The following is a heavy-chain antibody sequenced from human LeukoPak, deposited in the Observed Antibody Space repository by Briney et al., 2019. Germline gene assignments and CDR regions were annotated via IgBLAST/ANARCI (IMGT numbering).Heavy chain of an antibody. D-gene: IGHD1-26*01. Sequence: PGGSLRLSCAASGFTFSSYAMSWVRQAPGKGLEWVSAISGSGGSTYYADSVKGRFTISRDNSKNTLYLQMDSLRAEDTAVYYCAKDLSGSLVGATIDYWGQGILVTVSS. CDR2: ISGSGGST. CDR3: AKDLSGSLVGATIDY. CDR1: GFTFSSYA. J-gene: IGHJ4*02. V-gene: IGHV3-23*01.